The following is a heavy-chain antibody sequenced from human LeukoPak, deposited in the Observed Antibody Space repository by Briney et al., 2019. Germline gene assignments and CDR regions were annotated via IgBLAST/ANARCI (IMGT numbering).Heavy chain of an antibody. D-gene: IGHD1-26*01. CDR1: GFTFSGSA. CDR3: TRLRAANTESYLYYYHGMDV. Sequence: GGSLRLSCAASGFTFSGSAIHWVRQASGKGLEWVGSIRSKADNYATTYAASVKGRFTISIDDSMITAYLQINSLKTEDTAVYYCTRLRAANTESYLYYYHGMDVWGQGTTVTVSS. CDR2: IRSKADNYAT. V-gene: IGHV3-73*01. J-gene: IGHJ6*02.